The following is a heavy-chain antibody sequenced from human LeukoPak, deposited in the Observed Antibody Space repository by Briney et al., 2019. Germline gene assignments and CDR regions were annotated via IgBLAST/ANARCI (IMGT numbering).Heavy chain of an antibody. J-gene: IGHJ4*02. CDR3: ARLKGSYYDGYYFDY. CDR1: GGSISSYY. CDR2: IYYRGST. Sequence: SETLSLTCTVSGGSISSYYWSWIRQPPGKGLEWIGYIYYRGSTNYNPSLKSRVTISVDTSKNQFSLKLSSVTAADTAVYYCARLKGSYYDGYYFDYWGQGTLVTVSS. V-gene: IGHV4-59*08. D-gene: IGHD1-26*01.